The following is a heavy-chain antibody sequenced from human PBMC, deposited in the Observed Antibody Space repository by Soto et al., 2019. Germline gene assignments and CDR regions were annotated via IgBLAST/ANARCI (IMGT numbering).Heavy chain of an antibody. J-gene: IGHJ3*02. CDR1: GGTFSSYT. Sequence: SVKVSCKASGGTFSSYTISWVRQAPGQGLEWMGRIIPILGIANYAQKFQGRVTITADKSTSTAYMELSSLRSEDTAVYYCARDESYGAFDIWGQGTMVTVSS. V-gene: IGHV1-69*04. CDR2: IIPILGIA. D-gene: IGHD3-10*01. CDR3: ARDESYGAFDI.